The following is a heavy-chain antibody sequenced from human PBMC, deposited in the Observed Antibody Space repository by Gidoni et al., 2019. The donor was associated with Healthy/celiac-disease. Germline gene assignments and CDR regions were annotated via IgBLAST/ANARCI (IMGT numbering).Heavy chain of an antibody. CDR1: GGTFSSYA. J-gene: IGHJ4*02. Sequence: QVQLVQSGAAVKKPGSSVKVSCKASGGTFSSYAISWVRQAPGQGLEWMGGIIPIFGTANYAQKFQGRVTITADKSTSTAYMELSSLRSEDTAVYYCARSCSSTSCYPNFDYWGQGTLVTVSS. V-gene: IGHV1-69*06. D-gene: IGHD2-2*01. CDR3: ARSCSSTSCYPNFDY. CDR2: IIPIFGTA.